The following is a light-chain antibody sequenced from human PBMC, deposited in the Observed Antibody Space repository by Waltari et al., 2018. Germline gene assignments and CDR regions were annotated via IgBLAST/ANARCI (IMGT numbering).Light chain of an antibody. CDR3: AAWDDSLNGVV. CDR1: SSHIGSNT. CDR2: LNN. V-gene: IGLV1-44*01. J-gene: IGLJ2*01. Sequence: QSVLTQPPSASGTPGQRFTIPCSGRSSHIGSNTVNWYQTLPGTAPKLLIYLNNQRPSGVPDRFSGSKPGTSASLAISGLQSEDEADYYCAAWDDSLNGVVFGGGTNLTVL.